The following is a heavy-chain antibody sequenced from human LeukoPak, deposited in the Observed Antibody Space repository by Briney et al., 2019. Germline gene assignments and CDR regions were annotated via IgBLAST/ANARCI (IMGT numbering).Heavy chain of an antibody. CDR2: VNHSGST. V-gene: IGHV4-34*01. D-gene: IGHD2-2*03. CDR3: ARAMDSWPGD. Sequence: SQTLSLTCAVYGGSFSGYYWSWIRQPPGKGLEWIGEVNHSGSTNYNPSLKSRVTISVDTSKNQFSLKLSSVTAADTAVYYCARAMDSWPGDWGQGTLVTVSS. J-gene: IGHJ4*02. CDR1: GGSFSGYY.